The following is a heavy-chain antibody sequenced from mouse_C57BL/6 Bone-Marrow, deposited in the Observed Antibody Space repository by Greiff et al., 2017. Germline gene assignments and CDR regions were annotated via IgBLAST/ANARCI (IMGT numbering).Heavy chain of an antibody. CDR1: GYTFTSYW. Sequence: VQLQQPGTELVRPGSSVKLSCQASGYTFTSYWMDWVKQRPGQGLEWIGNIYPSDSETHYNQKFKDKATLTVDKSSSTAYMQLSSLTSEDSAVYYCAISLLYSSGCWFSYWGQGNLVTVSA. D-gene: IGHD2-12*01. CDR2: IYPSDSET. J-gene: IGHJ3*01. CDR3: AISLLYSSGCWFSY. V-gene: IGHV1-61*01.